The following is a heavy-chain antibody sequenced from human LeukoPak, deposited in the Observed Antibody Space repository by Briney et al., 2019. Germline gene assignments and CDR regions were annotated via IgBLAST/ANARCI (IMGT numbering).Heavy chain of an antibody. D-gene: IGHD5-24*01. CDR2: SGST. J-gene: IGHJ4*02. Sequence: PSETLSLTCTVSGGSISSHYWSWIRQPPGTGLEWIGYSGSTNYNPSLKSRVTISVDASKNQFSLKLSSVTAEDTAVYYCARDRRDGYNLYYFDYWGQGTLVTVSS. V-gene: IGHV4-59*11. CDR1: GGSISSHY. CDR3: ARDRRDGYNLYYFDY.